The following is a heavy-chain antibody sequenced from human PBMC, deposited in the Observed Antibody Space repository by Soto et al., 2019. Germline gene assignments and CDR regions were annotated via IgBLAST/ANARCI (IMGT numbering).Heavy chain of an antibody. CDR3: ARSRNSAVADSFDF. Sequence: GGSLRLSCAASGFTFSRYAIHWFRQAPGKGLEWVAVISRDGSNKYYVDSVKGRFTISRDNSKNTLYLQMNSLRDEDTAVYYCARSRNSAVADSFDFWGQGTLVTVSS. CDR2: ISRDGSNK. V-gene: IGHV3-30*04. CDR1: GFTFSRYA. J-gene: IGHJ4*02. D-gene: IGHD3-10*01.